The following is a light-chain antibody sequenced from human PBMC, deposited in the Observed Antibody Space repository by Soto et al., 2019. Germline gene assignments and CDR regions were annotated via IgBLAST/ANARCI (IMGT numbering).Light chain of an antibody. CDR2: AAS. Sequence: DIQMTQSPSSLSASVGDRVTITCRASQSISSYLNWYQQKPGKAPKLLIYAASSLQSGVPSRFSGSGSGTDFTLTISSLQPEDVATYYCQQSYSTPRPFGQGTQVEIK. CDR1: QSISSY. CDR3: QQSYSTPRP. V-gene: IGKV1-39*01. J-gene: IGKJ1*01.